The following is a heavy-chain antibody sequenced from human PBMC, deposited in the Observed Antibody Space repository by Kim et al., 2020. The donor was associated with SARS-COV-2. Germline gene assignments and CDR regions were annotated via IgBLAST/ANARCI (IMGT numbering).Heavy chain of an antibody. CDR1: GFTFSSYG. CDR2: ISYDGSNK. V-gene: IGHV3-30*18. J-gene: IGHJ4*02. Sequence: GGSLRLSCAASGFTFSSYGMHWVRQAPGKGLEWVALISYDGSNKYYADSVKGRFTISRDNSENTLYLQMNSLRAEDTAVYYCAKDRDTVTLRTCFDYWGQGTLVTVSS. D-gene: IGHD4-17*01. CDR3: AKDRDTVTLRTCFDY.